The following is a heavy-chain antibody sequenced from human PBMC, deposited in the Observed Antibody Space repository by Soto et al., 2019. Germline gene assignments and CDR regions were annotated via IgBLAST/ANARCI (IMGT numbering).Heavy chain of an antibody. CDR3: VRAQTYYDFWSGYAQRDYYYYYMDV. CDR2: ISSSGSTI. V-gene: IGHV3-11*01. J-gene: IGHJ6*03. CDR1: GFTFSDYY. Sequence: GGSLRLSCAASGFTFSDYYMSWIRQAPGKGLEWVSYISSSGSTIYYADSVKGRFTISRDNAKNSLYLQMNSLRAEDTAVYYCVRAQTYYDFWSGYAQRDYYYYYMDVWGKGTTVTVSS. D-gene: IGHD3-3*01.